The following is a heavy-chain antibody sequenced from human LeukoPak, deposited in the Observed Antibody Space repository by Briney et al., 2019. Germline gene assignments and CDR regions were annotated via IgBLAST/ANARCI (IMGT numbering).Heavy chain of an antibody. Sequence: GGSLRLSCAASGFTFSSYEMNWVRQAPGKGLEWVSYISSSGSTIYYADSVKGRFTISRDNAKNSLYLQMNSLRAEDTAVYYCARGVSEGSGTYYIVYWGQGTLVTVSS. D-gene: IGHD3-10*01. CDR1: GFTFSSYE. J-gene: IGHJ4*02. V-gene: IGHV3-48*03. CDR3: ARGVSEGSGTYYIVY. CDR2: ISSSGSTI.